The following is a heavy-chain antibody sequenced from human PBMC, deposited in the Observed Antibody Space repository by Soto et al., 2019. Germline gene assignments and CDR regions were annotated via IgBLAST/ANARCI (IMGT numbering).Heavy chain of an antibody. CDR2: IIPIIGTA. J-gene: IGHJ4*02. CDR1: GGTFSSYA. D-gene: IGHD3-10*01. CDR3: AREADGSGSYYTTGFDY. V-gene: IGHV1-69*13. Sequence: ASVKVSCKASGGTFSSYAISWVRQAPGQGLEWMGGIIPIIGTANYAQKFQGRVTITADESTSTAYMELSSLRSEDTAVYYCAREADGSGSYYTTGFDYWGQGTLVTVSS.